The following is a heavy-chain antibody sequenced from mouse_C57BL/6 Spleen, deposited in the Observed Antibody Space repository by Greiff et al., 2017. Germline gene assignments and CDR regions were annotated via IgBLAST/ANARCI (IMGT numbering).Heavy chain of an antibody. CDR3: ARWVFDY. CDR1: GYTFTDYY. Sequence: EVQLQQSGPELVKPGASVKISCKASGYTFTDYYMNWVKQSHGKSLEWIGDINPNNGGTSYNQKFKGKATLTVEKSSSTAYMELRSLTSEDSAVYYCARWVFDYWGQGTTLTVSS. V-gene: IGHV1-26*01. J-gene: IGHJ2*01. CDR2: INPNNGGT.